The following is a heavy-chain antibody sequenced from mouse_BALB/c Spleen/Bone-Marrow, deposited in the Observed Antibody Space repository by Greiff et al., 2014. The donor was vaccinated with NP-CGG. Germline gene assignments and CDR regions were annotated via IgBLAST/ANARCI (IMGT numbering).Heavy chain of an antibody. J-gene: IGHJ3*01. D-gene: IGHD2-4*01. CDR2: ILPGSGTT. V-gene: IGHV1-9*01. CDR3: ARLITTGGFAY. CDR1: GYTFGTYW. Sequence: VQLQQSGAELMKPGASVKISCKATGYTFGTYWIEWVKQRPGHGLEWIGEILPGSGTTKYNEKFKGKATFTADTSSNTAYMQLSSLTSEDSAVYYCARLITTGGFAYWGQGTLVTVSA.